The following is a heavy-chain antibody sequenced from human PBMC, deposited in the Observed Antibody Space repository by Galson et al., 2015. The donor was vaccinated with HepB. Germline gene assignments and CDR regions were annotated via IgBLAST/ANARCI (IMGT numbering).Heavy chain of an antibody. Sequence: SLRLSCAASGFTVSSNYMSWVRQAPGKGLEWVSVIYSGGSTYYADSVKGRFTISRDNSKNTLYLQMNSLRAEDTAVYYCARGQGVSRHHYYYGMDVWGQGTTVTVSS. CDR3: ARGQGVSRHHYYYGMDV. CDR1: GFTVSSNY. V-gene: IGHV3-66*02. J-gene: IGHJ6*02. CDR2: IYSGGST. D-gene: IGHD2-8*01.